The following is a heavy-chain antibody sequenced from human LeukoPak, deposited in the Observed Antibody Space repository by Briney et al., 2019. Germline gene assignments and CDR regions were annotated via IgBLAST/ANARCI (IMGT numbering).Heavy chain of an antibody. J-gene: IGHJ1*01. D-gene: IGHD1-26*01. V-gene: IGHV3-11*06. CDR3: ARLKYGSPQH. CDR2: ISSGGTYT. CDR1: GFTFSDYY. Sequence: GGSLRLSCAASGFTFSDYYMSWIRQVPGKGLEWVSYISSGGTYTIYADSVRGRFTISRDDAKNSLFLQMNSLRAGDTAIYYCARLKYGSPQHWGQGTLVTISS.